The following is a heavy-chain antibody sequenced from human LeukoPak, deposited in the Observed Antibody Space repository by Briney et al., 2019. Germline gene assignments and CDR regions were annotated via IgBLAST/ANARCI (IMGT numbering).Heavy chain of an antibody. J-gene: IGHJ3*02. Sequence: SETPSLTCTVSGGSISSGGYYWSWIRQPPGKGLEWIGYIYHSGSTYYNPSLKSRVTISVDTSKNQFSLKLSSVTAADTAVYYCARGPVVVIPFDIWGQGTMVTVSS. CDR1: GGSISSGGYY. CDR3: ARGPVVVIPFDI. CDR2: IYHSGST. D-gene: IGHD3-22*01. V-gene: IGHV4-30-2*01.